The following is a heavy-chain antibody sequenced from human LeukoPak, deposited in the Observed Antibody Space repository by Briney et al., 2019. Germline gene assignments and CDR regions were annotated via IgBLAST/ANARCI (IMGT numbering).Heavy chain of an antibody. V-gene: IGHV4-34*01. CDR2: INHSGST. CDR3: ARGPRYSYGFRAFDI. Sequence: YWSWIRQPPGKGLEWIGEINHSGSTNYNPSLKSRVTISVDTSKNQFSLKLSSVTAADTAVYYCARGPRYSYGFRAFDIWGQGTMVTVSS. J-gene: IGHJ3*02. D-gene: IGHD5-18*01. CDR1: Y.